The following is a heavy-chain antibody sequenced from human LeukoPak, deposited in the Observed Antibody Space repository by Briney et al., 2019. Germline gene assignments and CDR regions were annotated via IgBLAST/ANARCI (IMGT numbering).Heavy chain of an antibody. J-gene: IGHJ4*02. V-gene: IGHV3-49*04. CDR3: SRGQKDPYGPEFDY. Sequence: PGGSLRLSCTTSGFIFGDYNMNWVRQAPGKGLEWVGYIRAKIHVGTTDFAASVKGRFTISRDDSKSIAYLQMTSLKSEDTAVYYCSRGQKDPYGPEFDYWGQGTLVTVSS. CDR1: GFIFGDYN. CDR2: IRAKIHVGTT. D-gene: IGHD3-10*01.